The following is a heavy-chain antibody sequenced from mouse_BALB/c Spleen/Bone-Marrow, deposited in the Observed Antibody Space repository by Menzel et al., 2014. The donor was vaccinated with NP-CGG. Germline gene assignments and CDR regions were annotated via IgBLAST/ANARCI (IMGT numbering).Heavy chain of an antibody. D-gene: IGHD1-1*01. V-gene: IGHV14-3*02. CDR3: AFYYYGSSPFAY. J-gene: IGHJ3*01. Sequence: VQLQQSGAELVKPGASVKLSCTASGFNIKDTYMHWVKQRPEQGLEWIGRIDPANGNTKYGPKFQGKATITADTSSNTAYLQLSSLTSEDTAVYYCAFYYYGSSPFAYWGQGTLVTVSA. CDR1: GFNIKDTY. CDR2: IDPANGNT.